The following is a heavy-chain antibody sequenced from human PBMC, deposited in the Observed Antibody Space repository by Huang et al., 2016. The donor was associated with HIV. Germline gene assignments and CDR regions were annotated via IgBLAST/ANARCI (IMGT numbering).Heavy chain of an antibody. CDR2: ISNDGSRK. V-gene: IGHV3-30*18. CDR3: AKPSGDYEFFDF. Sequence: QVHLEESGGGVVQPGRPLRLSCTASGFMFSTFGIDWVRQAPGKRREGGAGISNDGSRKYYVDSVKGRFTISRDNSKNIVYLQMNSLRPEDTAVYYCAKPSGDYEFFDFWGQGTMVTVSS. J-gene: IGHJ4*02. CDR1: GFMFSTFG. D-gene: IGHD4-17*01.